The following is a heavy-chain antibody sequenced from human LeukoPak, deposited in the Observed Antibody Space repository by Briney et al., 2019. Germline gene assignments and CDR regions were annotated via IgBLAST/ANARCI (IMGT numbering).Heavy chain of an antibody. V-gene: IGHV3-20*04. CDR3: ARGYYYDSSATWRAFLI. CDR1: GFIYDDYG. D-gene: IGHD3-22*01. Sequence: GXXVTLSCAASGFIYDDYGMGWVGQAPGKGGEGVAGVNWNGDNKVYEDSVKGRITIYRDNDKNSVDLKMKSLRGGDTALYYCARGYYYDSSATWRAFLIWGQGTMLTVSS. CDR2: VNWNGDNK. J-gene: IGHJ3*02.